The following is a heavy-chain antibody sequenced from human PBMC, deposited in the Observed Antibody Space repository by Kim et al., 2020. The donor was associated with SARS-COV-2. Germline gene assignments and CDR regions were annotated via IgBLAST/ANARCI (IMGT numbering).Heavy chain of an antibody. D-gene: IGHD6-6*01. J-gene: IGHJ3*02. CDR2: IYYSGST. CDR3: ARFEYSTSGGAFDI. CDR1: GGSISSYY. Sequence: SETLSLTCTVSGGSISSYYWSWIRQPPGKGLEWIGYIYYSGSTNYNPSLKSRVTISVDTSKNQFSLKLSSVTAADTAVYYCARFEYSTSGGAFDIWGQGTMVTVSS. V-gene: IGHV4-59*01.